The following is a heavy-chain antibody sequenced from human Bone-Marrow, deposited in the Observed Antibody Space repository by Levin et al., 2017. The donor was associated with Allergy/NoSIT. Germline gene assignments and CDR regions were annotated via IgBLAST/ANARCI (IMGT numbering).Heavy chain of an antibody. D-gene: IGHD6-13*01. CDR2: IYSGGDT. CDR3: ARDGVGTAAGTP. J-gene: IGHJ4*02. Sequence: GESLKISCAASGFTVSRNYMSWVRQAPGKGLEWVALIYSGGDTQYADSVKGRFTISRDNSKNTLYLQMNSLRADDTAVYYCARDGVGTAAGTPWGQGTLVTVSS. CDR1: GFTVSRNY. V-gene: IGHV3-66*01.